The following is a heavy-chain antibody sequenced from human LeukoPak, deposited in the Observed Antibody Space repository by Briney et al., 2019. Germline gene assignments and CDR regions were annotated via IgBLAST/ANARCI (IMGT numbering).Heavy chain of an antibody. CDR3: ARIFAKSGFYYYDY. V-gene: IGHV1-2*06. J-gene: IGHJ4*02. D-gene: IGHD3-3*01. Sequence: ASVRVSCTASGGTFSSYAISWVRQAPGQGLEWMGRINPNSGGTNYAQRFQGRVTMTRDTSIGTAYMELSSLTSDDTAVFYCARIFAKSGFYYYDYWGPGTLVIVSS. CDR1: GGTFSSYA. CDR2: INPNSGGT.